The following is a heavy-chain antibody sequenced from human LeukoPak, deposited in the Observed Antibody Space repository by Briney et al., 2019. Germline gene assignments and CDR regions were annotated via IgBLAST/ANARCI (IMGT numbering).Heavy chain of an antibody. CDR3: ARDLHYYDSSGYQAFDI. V-gene: IGHV1-69*06. J-gene: IGHJ3*02. CDR2: IIPIFGTA. D-gene: IGHD3-22*01. Sequence: SVKVSCKASGGTFSSYAISWVRQAPGQGLEWMGGIIPIFGTANYAQKFQDRVTITADKSTSTAYMELSSLRSEDTAVYYCARDLHYYDSSGYQAFDIWGQGTMVTVSS. CDR1: GGTFSSYA.